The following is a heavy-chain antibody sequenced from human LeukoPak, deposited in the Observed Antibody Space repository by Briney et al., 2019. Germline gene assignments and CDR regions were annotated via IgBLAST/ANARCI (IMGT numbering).Heavy chain of an antibody. V-gene: IGHV1-69*05. J-gene: IGHJ4*02. Sequence: GASVKVSCKASGGTFSSYAISWVRQAPGQGLEWMGGIIPIFGTANYAQKFQGRVTMTRDTSTSTVYMELSSLRSEDTAVYYCARKGASDYWGQGTLVTVSA. CDR1: GGTFSSYA. CDR3: ARKGASDY. CDR2: IIPIFGTA.